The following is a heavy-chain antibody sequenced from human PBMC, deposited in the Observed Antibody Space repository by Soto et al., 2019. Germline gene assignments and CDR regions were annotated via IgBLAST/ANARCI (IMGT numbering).Heavy chain of an antibody. Sequence: QVQLVQSGAEVKKPGASVKVSCKASGYTFTSYDINWVRQATGQGLEWMGWMNPNSGNTGYAQKFQGRVTMTRNTSISTGYVDLSSRRSVDAGVYYGASVRSAAGTGLFAPWGQGTLVTVSS. CDR2: MNPNSGNT. CDR3: ASVRSAAGTGLFAP. V-gene: IGHV1-8*01. D-gene: IGHD6-13*01. CDR1: GYTFTSYD. J-gene: IGHJ5*02.